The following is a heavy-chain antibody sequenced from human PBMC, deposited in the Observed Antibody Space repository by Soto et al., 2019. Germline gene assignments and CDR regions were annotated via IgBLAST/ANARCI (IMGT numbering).Heavy chain of an antibody. V-gene: IGHV4-39*01. CDR2: VYHSGGT. J-gene: IGHJ4*02. CDR3: ARIGIFYGSGSYNDTPFDS. CDR1: GASINTGRYY. Sequence: PSETLSLTCTVSGASINTGRYYWAWIRQPPGRGLEWVASVYHSGGTYYNPSLKSRVTISIDTSRNQFSLKLNSVTAADTAIFYCARIGIFYGSGSYNDTPFDSWGQGTLVTVSS. D-gene: IGHD3-10*01.